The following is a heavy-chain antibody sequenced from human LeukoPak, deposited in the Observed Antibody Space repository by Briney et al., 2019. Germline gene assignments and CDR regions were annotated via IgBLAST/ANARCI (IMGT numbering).Heavy chain of an antibody. V-gene: IGHV3-7*01. CDR1: GFTFSRYD. CDR2: VKQGGSEK. D-gene: IGHD6-13*01. Sequence: GGSLRLLCAASGFTFSRYDMICARHAPGEGREWVASVKQGGSEKYYVDSVKGRFTISRDNAKNSLFLQMSSLRAEDTAVYYCARDTDSRNWNGLFDHWGQGTLVTVSS. CDR3: ARDTDSRNWNGLFDH. J-gene: IGHJ4*02.